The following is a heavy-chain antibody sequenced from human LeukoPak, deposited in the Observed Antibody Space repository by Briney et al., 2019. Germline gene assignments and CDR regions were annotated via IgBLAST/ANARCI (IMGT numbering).Heavy chain of an antibody. CDR3: ARGAPGSSWYFDY. V-gene: IGHV1-2*02. Sequence: DTLKVSCKASGYTFTGYYMHWVRQAPGQGLEWMGWINPNSGGTNYAQKFQGRVTMTRDTSISTAHMELSRLRSDDTAVYYCARGAPGSSWYFDYWGQGTLVTVSS. D-gene: IGHD6-13*01. J-gene: IGHJ4*02. CDR1: GYTFTGYY. CDR2: INPNSGGT.